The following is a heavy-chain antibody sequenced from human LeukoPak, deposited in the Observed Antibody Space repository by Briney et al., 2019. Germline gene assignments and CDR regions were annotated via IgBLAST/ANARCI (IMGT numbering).Heavy chain of an antibody. CDR1: GGSFSGYY. CDR2: IYYSGST. Sequence: PSETLSLTCAVYGGSFSGYYWGWIRQPPGKGLEWIGSIYYSGSTYYNPSLKSRVTISVDTSKNQFSLKLSSVTAADTAVYYCARDRSDLRSYCGGDCYFGFDYWGQGTLVTVSS. J-gene: IGHJ4*02. D-gene: IGHD2-21*02. CDR3: ARDRSDLRSYCGGDCYFGFDY. V-gene: IGHV4-34*01.